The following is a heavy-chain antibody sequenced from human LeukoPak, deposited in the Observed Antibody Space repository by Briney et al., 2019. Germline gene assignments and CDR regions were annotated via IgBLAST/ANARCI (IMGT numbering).Heavy chain of an antibody. J-gene: IGHJ4*02. D-gene: IGHD3-22*01. CDR1: GYTFTGYY. CDR2: INPNSGGT. Sequence: ASVTVSFTASGYTFTGYYMHWVRQAPGQGLEWMGWINPNSGGTNYAQKFQGWVTMTRDTSISTAYMELSRLRSDDTAVYYCARSPDYYDSSGYYRSYYFDYWGQGTLVTVSS. V-gene: IGHV1-2*04. CDR3: ARSPDYYDSSGYYRSYYFDY.